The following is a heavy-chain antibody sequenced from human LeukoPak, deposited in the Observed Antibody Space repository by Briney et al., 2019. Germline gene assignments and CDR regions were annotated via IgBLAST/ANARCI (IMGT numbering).Heavy chain of an antibody. CDR1: GFTVSSNY. D-gene: IGHD3-22*01. J-gene: IGHJ4*02. CDR3: AKYDSSGYYRAHFDY. Sequence: GGSLRLSCAASGFTVSSNYMSWVRQAPGKGLEWVSAISGSGGSTSYADSVKGRFTISRDNSKNTLYLQMNSLRAEDTAVYYCAKYDSSGYYRAHFDYWGQGTLVTVSS. CDR2: ISGSGGST. V-gene: IGHV3-23*01.